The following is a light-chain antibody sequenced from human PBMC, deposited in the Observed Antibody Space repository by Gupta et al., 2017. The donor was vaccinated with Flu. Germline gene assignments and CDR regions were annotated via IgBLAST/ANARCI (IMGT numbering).Light chain of an antibody. J-gene: IGKJ4*01. CDR3: QQYNNWPPVT. V-gene: IGKV3-15*01. Sequence: PATLSVSPGERATLSCRSSQSVSSNLAWYQQKPGQAPRLLIYGASTRATGIPARFSGSGSGTEFTLTISSLQSEDFAVYYCQQYNNWPPVTFGGGTKVEIK. CDR2: GAS. CDR1: QSVSSN.